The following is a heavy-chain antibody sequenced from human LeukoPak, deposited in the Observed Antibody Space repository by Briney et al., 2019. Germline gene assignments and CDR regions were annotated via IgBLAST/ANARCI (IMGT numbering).Heavy chain of an antibody. Sequence: SETLSLTCTVSGVSISSGGYYWSWIRQHPGKGLEWIGYIFYSGSTYYNPSLRSRVTISVDTSKNQFSLKLSSVTAEDTAVYYCARAGGVWLEFDYWGQGTLVTVSS. J-gene: IGHJ4*02. CDR1: GVSISSGGYY. V-gene: IGHV4-31*03. D-gene: IGHD2-8*02. CDR3: ARAGGVWLEFDY. CDR2: IFYSGST.